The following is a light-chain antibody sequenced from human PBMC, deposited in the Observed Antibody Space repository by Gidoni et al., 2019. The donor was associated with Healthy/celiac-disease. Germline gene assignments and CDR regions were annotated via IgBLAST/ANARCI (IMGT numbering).Light chain of an antibody. CDR2: KAS. CDR3: QQYNSYWT. V-gene: IGKV1-5*03. CDR1: QSSSNC. J-gene: IGKJ1*01. Sequence: DIQMTQSPSTLSASVGDRVTITCRASQSSSNCLAWYQQKPGEAPKLLIYKASSSESGVPTRCSSSGSGTEITLTISSLQADDFATYCCQQYNSYWTFGQGTKVEIK.